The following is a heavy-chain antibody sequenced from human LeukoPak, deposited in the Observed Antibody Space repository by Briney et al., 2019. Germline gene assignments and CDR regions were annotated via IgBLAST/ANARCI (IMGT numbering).Heavy chain of an antibody. Sequence: ASVKVSCKASGYTFTSYYMHWVRQAPGQGLEWMGGIIPIFGTANYAQKFQGRVTITADESTSTAYMELSGLRSEGTAVYYCARSSSTTGNYYYYDMDVWGQGTTVTVSS. CDR2: IIPIFGTA. CDR3: ARSSSTTGNYYYYDMDV. D-gene: IGHD1-1*01. CDR1: GYTFTSYY. J-gene: IGHJ6*02. V-gene: IGHV1-69*13.